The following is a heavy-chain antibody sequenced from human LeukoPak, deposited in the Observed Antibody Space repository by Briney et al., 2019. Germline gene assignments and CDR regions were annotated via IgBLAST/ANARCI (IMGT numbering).Heavy chain of an antibody. CDR3: ARVAGGNSVFGFDY. D-gene: IGHD4-23*01. CDR2: IFYSGST. Sequence: PSETLSLTCTVSGGSISTSNYYWGWIRQPPGKGLEWIGNIFYSGSTYYSPPLRSRVTISLDTSRNQFSLKLNSVTAADTAVYYCARVAGGNSVFGFDYWGQGTLVTVSS. V-gene: IGHV4-39*07. CDR1: GGSISTSNYY. J-gene: IGHJ4*02.